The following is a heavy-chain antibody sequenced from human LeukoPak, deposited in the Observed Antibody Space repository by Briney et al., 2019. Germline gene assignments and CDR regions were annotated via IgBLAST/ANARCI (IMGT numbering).Heavy chain of an antibody. V-gene: IGHV3-30*01. CDR3: ARESYDSGYYYMDV. D-gene: IGHD5-12*01. CDR2: ISYDGSNK. Sequence: HPGGSLRLSCEASGFTFSSYAMHWVRQAPGKGLEWVAVISYDGSNKYYADSVKGRFTISRDNSKNTLYLQMNSLRAEDTAVYYCARESYDSGYYYMDVWGKGTRSPSP. CDR1: GFTFSSYA. J-gene: IGHJ6*03.